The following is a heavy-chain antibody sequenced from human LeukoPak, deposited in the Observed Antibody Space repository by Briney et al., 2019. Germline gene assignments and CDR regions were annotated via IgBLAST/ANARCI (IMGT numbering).Heavy chain of an antibody. V-gene: IGHV4-34*01. CDR1: GGSFSDYY. CDR2: INHSGST. CDR3: ARERTGGFDY. Sequence: SETLSLTCAVYGGSFSDYYWSWIRQPPGKGLEWIGEINHSGSTNYNPSLESRVTISVDTSKNQFSLKLSSLTAADTAVYYCARERTGGFDYWGQGTLVTVSS. D-gene: IGHD2-8*02. J-gene: IGHJ4*02.